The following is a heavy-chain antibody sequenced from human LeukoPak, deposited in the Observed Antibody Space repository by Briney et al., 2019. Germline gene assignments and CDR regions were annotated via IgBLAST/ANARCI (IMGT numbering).Heavy chain of an antibody. CDR2: ISSSSSYI. D-gene: IGHD2-2*01. CDR1: GFTFSSYS. CDR3: ARGWGYCSSTSCYLFDY. Sequence: GGSLRLSCAASGFTFSSYSMNWVRQAPGKGLEWVSSISSSSSYIYYADSVKGRFTISRDNAKNSLYLQMNSLRAEDTAVYYCARGWGYCSSTSCYLFDYWGQGTLVTVSS. V-gene: IGHV3-21*01. J-gene: IGHJ4*02.